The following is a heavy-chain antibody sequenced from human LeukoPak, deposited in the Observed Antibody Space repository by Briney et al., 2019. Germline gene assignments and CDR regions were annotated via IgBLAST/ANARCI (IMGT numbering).Heavy chain of an antibody. CDR1: GDSISSGDYY. V-gene: IGHV4-61*08. J-gene: IGHJ4*02. D-gene: IGHD6-19*01. CDR2: VYATGTT. Sequence: PSQTLSLTCTVSGDSISSGDYYWSWIRQPPGKGLEWIAYVYATGTTNYNPSLKTRATISMDTSKNQLSLTLTSVTAADTAVYYCARVGSGGAWFDFWGQGTLVSVSS. CDR3: ARVGSGGAWFDF.